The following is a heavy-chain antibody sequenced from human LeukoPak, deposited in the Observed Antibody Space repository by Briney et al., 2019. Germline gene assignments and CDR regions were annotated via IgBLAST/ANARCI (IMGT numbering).Heavy chain of an antibody. CDR1: GYTFTSYA. V-gene: IGHV1-3*03. CDR2: INAGNGNT. Sequence: GASVEVSCKASGYTFTSYAMHWVRQAPGQRLEWMGWINAGNGNTKYSQEFQGRVTITRDTSASTAYMELSSLRSEDTAVYYCARCSAIPNYHPYYYYYYMDVWGKGTTVTVSS. D-gene: IGHD2-2*02. J-gene: IGHJ6*03. CDR3: ARCSAIPNYHPYYYYYYMDV.